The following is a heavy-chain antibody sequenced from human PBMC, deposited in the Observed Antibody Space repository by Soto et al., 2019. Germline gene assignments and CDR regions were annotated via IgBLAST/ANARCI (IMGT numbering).Heavy chain of an antibody. J-gene: IGHJ1*01. CDR3: ARDNNGYSSTPAEYFQH. CDR1: GYTFTSYY. D-gene: IGHD6-13*01. V-gene: IGHV1-46*03. Sequence: ASVKVSCKASGYTFTSYYMHWVRQAPGQGLEWMGIINPSGGSTSYAQKFQGRVTMTRDTSTSTVYMELSSLRSEDTAVYYCARDNNGYSSTPAEYFQHWGQGTLVTSPQ. CDR2: INPSGGST.